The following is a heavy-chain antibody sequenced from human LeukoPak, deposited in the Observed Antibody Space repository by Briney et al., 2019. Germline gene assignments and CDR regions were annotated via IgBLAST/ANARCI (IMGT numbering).Heavy chain of an antibody. D-gene: IGHD2-2*01. V-gene: IGHV3-48*04. J-gene: IGHJ4*02. CDR2: ISSSSSTI. CDR1: GFTFSSYS. Sequence: SGGSLRLSCAASGFTFSSYSMNWVRQAPGKGLEWVSYISSSSSTIYYADSVRGRFTIFRDNAKDSVYLQMNSLRAEDTAVYYCAKGVVVAPDVTPFDYWGQGTLVTVSS. CDR3: AKGVVVAPDVTPFDY.